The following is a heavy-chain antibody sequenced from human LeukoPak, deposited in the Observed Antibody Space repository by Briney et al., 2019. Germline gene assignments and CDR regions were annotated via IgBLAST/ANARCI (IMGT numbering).Heavy chain of an antibody. CDR3: EGLANRASDY. Sequence: GGSLRLSCAASGFTFSSYGMHWVRQAPGKGLEWVSSISSSSSYIYYADSVKGRFTISRDNAKNSLYLQMNSLRAEDTAVYYCEGLANRASDYWGQGTLVTVSS. D-gene: IGHD5-12*01. CDR1: GFTFSSYG. V-gene: IGHV3-21*01. CDR2: ISSSSSYI. J-gene: IGHJ4*02.